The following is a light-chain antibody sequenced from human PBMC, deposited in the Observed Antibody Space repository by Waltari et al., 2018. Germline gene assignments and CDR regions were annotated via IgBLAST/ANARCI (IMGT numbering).Light chain of an antibody. J-gene: IGKJ4*01. CDR2: GAS. CDR3: QQYNNWPPLT. Sequence: EIVMTQSPATLSVSPGERATPSCRASQNVSSHLAWYQQKPGQAPRLLIYGASTRATGIPARFSGSGSGTEFTLTISSLQSEDFAVYYCQQYNNWPPLTFGGGTKVEIK. V-gene: IGKV3-15*01. CDR1: QNVSSH.